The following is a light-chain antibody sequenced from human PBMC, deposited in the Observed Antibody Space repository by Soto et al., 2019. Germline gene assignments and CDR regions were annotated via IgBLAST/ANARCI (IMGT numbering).Light chain of an antibody. CDR3: PPYGATPIT. V-gene: IGKV3-20*01. Sequence: EIVLTQSPGILSWSPGGRATLSCRASQSVSRRLAWYQHRPGQSPRLLMSGASMRASGVPVRFSGSGSGTSFTLSISRLEPQDFAISYCPPYGATPITFGLVTRLEIK. J-gene: IGKJ5*01. CDR1: QSVSRR. CDR2: GAS.